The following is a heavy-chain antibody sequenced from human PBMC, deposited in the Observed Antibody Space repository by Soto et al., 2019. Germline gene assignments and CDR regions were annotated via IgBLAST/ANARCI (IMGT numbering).Heavy chain of an antibody. D-gene: IGHD5-12*01. CDR2: IYSGGST. V-gene: IGHV3-53*04. CDR3: ARWQRWLQFRD. Sequence: EVQLVESGGGLVQPGGSLRLSCAASGFTVSSNYMSWVRQAPGKGLEWVSVIYSGGSTYYADSVKVRFTISRYNSKNTLYLQMNSLRAEDTAVYYCARWQRWLQFRDWGQGTLVTVSS. J-gene: IGHJ4*02. CDR1: GFTVSSNY.